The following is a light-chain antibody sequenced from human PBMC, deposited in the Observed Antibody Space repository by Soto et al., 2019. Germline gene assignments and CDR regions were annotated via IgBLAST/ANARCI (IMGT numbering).Light chain of an antibody. V-gene: IGLV3-21*04. Sequence: SSELTQPPSVSVAPGKTARITCWGNNIGSKSVHWYQQKPGQAPVLVIYYDSDRPSGIPERFSGSNSGNTATLTISRVEAGDEADYYCQVWDSSSDHPVVFGGGTKLTVL. CDR1: NIGSKS. J-gene: IGLJ2*01. CDR3: QVWDSSSDHPVV. CDR2: YDS.